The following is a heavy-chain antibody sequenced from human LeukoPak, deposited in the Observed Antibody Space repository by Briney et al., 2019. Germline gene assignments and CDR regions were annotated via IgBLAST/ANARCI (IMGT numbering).Heavy chain of an antibody. CDR1: GFTFSSYN. CDR3: AKVDGSSGYPAPDDY. Sequence: GGSLRLSCAASGFTFSSYNMNWVRQAPGKGLEWVSYISSSGSTIYYADSVKGRFTISRDNAKNSLYLQMNSLRAEDTAVYYCAKVDGSSGYPAPDDYWGQGTLVTVSS. D-gene: IGHD3-22*01. CDR2: ISSSGSTI. J-gene: IGHJ4*02. V-gene: IGHV3-48*04.